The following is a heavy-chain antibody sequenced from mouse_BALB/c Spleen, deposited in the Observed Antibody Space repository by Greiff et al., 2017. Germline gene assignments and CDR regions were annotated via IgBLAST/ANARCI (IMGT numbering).Heavy chain of an antibody. V-gene: IGHV1-69*02. CDR1: GYTFTSYW. CDR3: ALTTATGGSV. Sequence: QVQLQQSGPELMKPGASVKISCKASGYTFTSYWMHWVKQRPGQGLEWIGEIDPSDSYTNYNQKFKGKATLTVDKSSSTAYMQLSSLTSEDSAVYYCALTTATGGSVWGAGTTVTVSS. D-gene: IGHD1-2*01. J-gene: IGHJ1*01. CDR2: IDPSDSYT.